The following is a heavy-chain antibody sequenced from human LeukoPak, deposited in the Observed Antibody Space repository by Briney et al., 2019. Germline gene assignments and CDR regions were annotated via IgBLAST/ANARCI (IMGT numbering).Heavy chain of an antibody. CDR1: GFTFSNFA. J-gene: IGHJ6*03. CDR3: AKGKDYYMDV. Sequence: PGGSLRLSCAASGFTFSNFAIHWVRQAPGKGLEWVAVISYDGSNKYYADSVKGRFTISRDNSKNTLYLQMNSLRVEDTAVYYCAKGKDYYMDVWGKGTTVTVSS. V-gene: IGHV3-30*18. CDR2: ISYDGSNK.